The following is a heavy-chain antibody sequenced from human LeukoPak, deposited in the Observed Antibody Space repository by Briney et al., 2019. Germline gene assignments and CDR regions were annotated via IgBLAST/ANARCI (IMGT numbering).Heavy chain of an antibody. D-gene: IGHD3-9*01. Sequence: GGSLRLSCAASGFTFSNAWMSWVRQAPGKGLEWVGRIKSKTDGGTTDYAAPVKGRFTISRDDSKNTLYLQMNSLKTEDTAVYYCTADDISTGYYTYYYYYYMDVWGKGTTVTVSS. CDR1: GFTFSNAW. V-gene: IGHV3-15*01. CDR3: TADDISTGYYTYYYYYYMDV. J-gene: IGHJ6*03. CDR2: IKSKTDGGTT.